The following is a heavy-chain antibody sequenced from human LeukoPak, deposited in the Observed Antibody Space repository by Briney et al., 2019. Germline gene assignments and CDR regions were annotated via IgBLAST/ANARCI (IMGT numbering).Heavy chain of an antibody. D-gene: IGHD3-3*01. CDR1: GGSISSYY. Sequence: SETLSLTCTVSGGSISSYYWSWIRQPAGKGLEWIGRIYTSGSTNYNPSLKSRVTMSVDTSKNQFSLKLSSVTAADTAVYYRARDTRLRFLDPFGSADAFDIWGQGTMVTVSS. J-gene: IGHJ3*02. V-gene: IGHV4-4*07. CDR2: IYTSGST. CDR3: ARDTRLRFLDPFGSADAFDI.